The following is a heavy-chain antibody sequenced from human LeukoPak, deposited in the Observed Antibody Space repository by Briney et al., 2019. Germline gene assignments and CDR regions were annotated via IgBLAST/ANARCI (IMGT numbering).Heavy chain of an antibody. CDR2: ISYDGSNK. CDR1: GFTFSSYG. V-gene: IGHV3-30*18. Sequence: GGSLRLSCAASGFTFSSYGMHWVRQAPGKGLEWVAVISYDGSNKYYADSVKGRFTISRDNSKNTLYLQMNSLRAEDTAVYYCAKGGGSHSSGYYLDYWGQGTLVTVSS. CDR3: AKGGGSHSSGYYLDY. J-gene: IGHJ4*02. D-gene: IGHD3-22*01.